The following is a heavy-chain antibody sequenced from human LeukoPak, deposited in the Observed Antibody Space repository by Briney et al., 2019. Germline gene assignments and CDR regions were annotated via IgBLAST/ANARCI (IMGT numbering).Heavy chain of an antibody. D-gene: IGHD3-9*01. CDR2: IHYTGAT. J-gene: IGHJ4*02. Sequence: SETLSLTCAVYGGSITGYYWSWIRQPPGKGLERVGEIHYTGATSYNPSLKSRVTISIDTSKNQVSLKLSSVTAADTAVYYCTRGNILSGYCFDFWGQGALVTVSS. V-gene: IGHV4-34*01. CDR1: GGSITGYY. CDR3: TRGNILSGYCFDF.